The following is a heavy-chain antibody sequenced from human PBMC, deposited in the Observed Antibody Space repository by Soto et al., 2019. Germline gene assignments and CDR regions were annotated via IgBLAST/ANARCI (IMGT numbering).Heavy chain of an antibody. V-gene: IGHV3-33*01. CDR2: IWFDGSNK. CDR1: GFTFSSYG. CDR3: ARRYYYGPRSVPWALDI. Sequence: QVQLVESGGGVVQPGRSLRLSCAASGFTFSSYGMHWVRQGPGKGLEWVAVIWFDGSNKYYADPLEGLFTISRDNSKNTLYLQMNSLRAEDTVVYYCARRYYYGPRSVPWALDIWGQGTMVTVSS. D-gene: IGHD3-10*01. J-gene: IGHJ3*02.